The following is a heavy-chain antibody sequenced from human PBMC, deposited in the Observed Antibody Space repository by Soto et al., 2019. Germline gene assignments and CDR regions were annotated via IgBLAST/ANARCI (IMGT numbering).Heavy chain of an antibody. D-gene: IGHD4-17*01. CDR1: GGSIRSYC. V-gene: IGHV4-59*12. J-gene: IGHJ6*03. CDR3: ARGPYELFDYGDYYYYMDV. CDR2: ICNSGTT. Sequence: SETLSLTCTVSGGSIRSYCWTWIRQPPGEGLEWIGGICNSGTTNYNPSLKSRVAISVDTSKNQFSLKLSSVTAADTAVYYCARGPYELFDYGDYYYYMDVWGKGTTVTVSS.